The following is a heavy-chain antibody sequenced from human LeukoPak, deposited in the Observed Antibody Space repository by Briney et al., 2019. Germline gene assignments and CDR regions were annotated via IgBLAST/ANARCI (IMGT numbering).Heavy chain of an antibody. CDR2: INHSGST. CDR3: ARGYYFDY. Sequence: PSETLSLTCAVYGGSFSGYYWSWIRQPPGKGLEWIGEINHSGSTNYNPSLKSRVTISVGTSKNRFSLKLSSGTAADTAVYYCARGYYFDYWGQGTLVTVSS. J-gene: IGHJ4*02. V-gene: IGHV4-34*01. CDR1: GGSFSGYY.